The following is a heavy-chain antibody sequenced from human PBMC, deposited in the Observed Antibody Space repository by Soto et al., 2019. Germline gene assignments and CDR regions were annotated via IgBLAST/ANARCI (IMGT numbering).Heavy chain of an antibody. CDR2: IVSDGSAI. J-gene: IGHJ3*02. V-gene: IGHV3-33*01. CDR3: ARDDAFDNENGFDM. D-gene: IGHD3-3*02. CDR1: GFPFSFYG. Sequence: GGSLRLSCAVSGFPFSFYGFHWVRQSPGKGLEWLGVIVSDGSAIYHADSLEGRFLIFRDNSKDILYLQMNSLRVEDTAVYYCARDDAFDNENGFDMWGQGTMVTVSS.